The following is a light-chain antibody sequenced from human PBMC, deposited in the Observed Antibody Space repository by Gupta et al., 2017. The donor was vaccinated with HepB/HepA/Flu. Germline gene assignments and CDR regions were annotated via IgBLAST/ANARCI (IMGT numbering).Light chain of an antibody. CDR1: SSTIGSNY. V-gene: IGLV1-47*01. J-gene: IGLJ3*02. CDR2: RNN. Sequence: QSVLTQPPSASGTPGQRVPISCSGSSSTIGSNYIYWYQQFPGTAPKLLIYRNNQRPSGVPDRFSGSKSDASASLAISGLRSEDEAEYFCAAWDDSLSGWVFGGGTKLTVL. CDR3: AAWDDSLSGWV.